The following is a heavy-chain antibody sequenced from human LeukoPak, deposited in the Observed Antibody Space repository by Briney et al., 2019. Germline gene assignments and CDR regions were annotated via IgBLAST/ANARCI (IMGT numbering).Heavy chain of an antibody. J-gene: IGHJ6*02. CDR3: ARYLGPHSSSWGRYYYYYCGMDV. Sequence: SETLSLTCAVYGGSFSGYYWSWIRQPPGKGLEWIGEINHSGSTNYNPSLKSRVTISVDTSKNQFSLKLSSVTAADTAVYYCARYLGPHSSSWGRYYYYYCGMDVWGQGTTVTVSS. D-gene: IGHD6-13*01. V-gene: IGHV4-34*01. CDR2: INHSGST. CDR1: GGSFSGYY.